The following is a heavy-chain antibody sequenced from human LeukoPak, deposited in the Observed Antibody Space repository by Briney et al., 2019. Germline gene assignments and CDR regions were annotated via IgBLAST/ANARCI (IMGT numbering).Heavy chain of an antibody. V-gene: IGHV4-4*02. J-gene: IGHJ4*02. CDR2: IYHSGST. Sequence: PSETLSLTCAVSGGSISSSNWWSWVRQPPGKGLEWIGEIYHSGSTNYNPSLKSRVTISVDKSKNQFSLKLSSVTAADTAVYYCARAPEPVGPSRGWHFDYWGQGTLVTVSS. CDR3: ARAPEPVGPSRGWHFDY. CDR1: GGSISSSNW. D-gene: IGHD6-19*01.